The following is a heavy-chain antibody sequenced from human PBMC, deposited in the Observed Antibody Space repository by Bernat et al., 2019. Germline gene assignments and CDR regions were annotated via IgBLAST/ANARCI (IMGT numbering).Heavy chain of an antibody. CDR3: ARDTEEEGAFDI. CDR1: GFTFSSYG. Sequence: QVQLVESGGGVVQPGRSLRLSCAASGFTFSSYGMHWVRQAPGKGLEWVAVIWYDGSNKYYADSVKGRFTISRDNSKNTLYLQMNSLRAEDTAVYYCARDTEEEGAFDIWGQGTMVTVSS. D-gene: IGHD1-14*01. CDR2: IWYDGSNK. V-gene: IGHV3-30*19. J-gene: IGHJ3*02.